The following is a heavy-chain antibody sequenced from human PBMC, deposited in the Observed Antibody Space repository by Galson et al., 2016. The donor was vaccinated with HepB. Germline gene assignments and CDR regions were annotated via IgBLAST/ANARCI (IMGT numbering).Heavy chain of an antibody. V-gene: IGHV2-5*02. CDR1: GFSLSRRGLG. CDR3: AHRPGAWVPFEI. Sequence: PALVKPTQTLTLTCTFSGFSLSRRGLGVGWIRQPPGEALEWLALIFWDDGKSYNPSLKSRLTIAKDTSKNQVVLIMTNMDPVDTGTYYCAHRPGAWVPFEIWGQGTMFTVPS. D-gene: IGHD4/OR15-4a*01. CDR2: IFWDDGK. J-gene: IGHJ3*02.